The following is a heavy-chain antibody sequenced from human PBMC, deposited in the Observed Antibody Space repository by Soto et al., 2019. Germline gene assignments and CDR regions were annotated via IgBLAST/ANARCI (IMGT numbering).Heavy chain of an antibody. J-gene: IGHJ4*02. CDR2: IYHSGST. V-gene: IGHV4-4*02. CDR3: ARMVGATLVDF. Sequence: QVQLQESGPGLVRPSGTLSLTCAVSGASISSTTSGNWWSWVRQPPGKGLEWIGEIYHSGSTNYNPSLKSRVTMSVDKSKNQFSLKLNSLTAADTAVYFCARMVGATLVDFWGQGTLVTVSS. D-gene: IGHD1-26*01. CDR1: GASISSTTSGNW.